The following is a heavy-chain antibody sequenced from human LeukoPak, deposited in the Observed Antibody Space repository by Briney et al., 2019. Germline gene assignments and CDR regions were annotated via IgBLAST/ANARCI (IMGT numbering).Heavy chain of an antibody. CDR2: INHSGGA. J-gene: IGHJ4*02. CDR1: GGSISSSNYY. Sequence: SETLSLTCTVSGGSISSSNYYWGWIRQSPGKGLEWIGEINHSGGANYNPSLKSRVTISVDTSKNHFSLRLNSVTAADTAVYYCARLFGYGSGSYSNWGQGTLVTVSS. CDR3: ARLFGYGSGSYSN. V-gene: IGHV4-39*02. D-gene: IGHD3-10*01.